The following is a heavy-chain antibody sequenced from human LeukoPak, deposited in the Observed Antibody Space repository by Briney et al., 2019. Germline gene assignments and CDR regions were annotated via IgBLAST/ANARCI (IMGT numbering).Heavy chain of an antibody. J-gene: IGHJ6*03. Sequence: SETLSLTCTVSGGSISRSSYYWGWIRQPPGKGLEWIGSIYYSGSTYYNPSLKSRVTISVDTSKNQFSLKLSSVTAADTAVYYCARGLRGSTRYYYYYMDVWGKGTTVTVSS. CDR3: ARGLRGSTRYYYYYMDV. CDR1: GGSISRSSYY. V-gene: IGHV4-39*01. D-gene: IGHD4-23*01. CDR2: IYYSGST.